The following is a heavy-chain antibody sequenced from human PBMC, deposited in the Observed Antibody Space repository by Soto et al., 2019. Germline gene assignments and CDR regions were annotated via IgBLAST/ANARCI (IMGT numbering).Heavy chain of an antibody. CDR3: ARVLPSSTSLLSFDP. V-gene: IGHV1-69*02. D-gene: IGHD2-2*01. Sequence: ASVKVSCKASGGTFSSYTISWVRQAPGQGLEWMGRIIPILGIANYAQKFQGRVTITADKSTSTAYMELSSLRSEDTAVYYCARVLPSSTSLLSFDPWGQGTLVTVSS. CDR2: IIPILGIA. CDR1: GGTFSSYT. J-gene: IGHJ5*02.